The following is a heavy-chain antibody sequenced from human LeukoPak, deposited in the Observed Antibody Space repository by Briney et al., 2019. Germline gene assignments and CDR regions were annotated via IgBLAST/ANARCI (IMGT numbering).Heavy chain of an antibody. J-gene: IGHJ4*02. CDR2: ISGSYII. CDR3: ARGSRSSWNRYYFDY. V-gene: IGHV3-69-1*01. Sequence: GGSLRLSCAASGFTFSNAWMSWVRQAPGKGLEWVAYISGSYIIYYADSVKGRFTISRDNAKNSLYLQMNSLRAEDTAVYYCARGSRSSWNRYYFDYWGQGTLVTVSS. D-gene: IGHD6-13*01. CDR1: GFTFSNAW.